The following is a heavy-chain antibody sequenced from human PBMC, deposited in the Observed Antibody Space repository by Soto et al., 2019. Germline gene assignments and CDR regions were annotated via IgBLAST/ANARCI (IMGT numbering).Heavy chain of an antibody. CDR1: GFTFRSYV. Sequence: QVQLVESGGGVVQPGRSLRLSCAASGFTFRSYVMHWVRQAPGKGLEWVALISSDESDKYYADSVRGRFTISRDNSKNTLYLEMNSLRSEDTAVYYCAKHLGTHRNYWGQGTLVSVSS. CDR3: AKHLGTHRNY. J-gene: IGHJ4*02. CDR2: ISSDESDK. V-gene: IGHV3-30*18.